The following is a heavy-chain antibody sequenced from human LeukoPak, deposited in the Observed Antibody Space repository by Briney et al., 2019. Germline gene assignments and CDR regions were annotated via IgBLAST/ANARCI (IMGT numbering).Heavy chain of an antibody. Sequence: GGSLRLSCAASGFTFSSYSMNWVRQAPGKGLEWVSSISSSSSYIYYADSVKGRFTISRDNAKNSLYLQMNSLRAEDAAVYYCARDGSYYGMDVWGQGTTVTVSS. CDR1: GFTFSSYS. CDR3: ARDGSYYGMDV. J-gene: IGHJ6*02. CDR2: ISSSSSYI. V-gene: IGHV3-21*01.